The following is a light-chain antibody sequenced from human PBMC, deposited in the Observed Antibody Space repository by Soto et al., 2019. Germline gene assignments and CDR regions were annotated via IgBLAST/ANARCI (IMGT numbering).Light chain of an antibody. CDR1: SSDVGSYNR. V-gene: IGLV2-18*02. CDR2: EVN. Sequence: QFALTQPPSVSGSPGQLVTISCTGTSSDVGSYNRVSWYQQPPGTAPKLMIYEVNNRPSGVPDRFSGSKSGNTASLTITGLQAEDEADYYCNSYTSSNTYVFGTGTKLTVL. J-gene: IGLJ1*01. CDR3: NSYTSSNTYV.